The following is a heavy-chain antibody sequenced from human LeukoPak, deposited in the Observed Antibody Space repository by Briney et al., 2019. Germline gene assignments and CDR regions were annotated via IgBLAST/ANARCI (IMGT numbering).Heavy chain of an antibody. Sequence: SETLSLTCTVSGGSISSSSYYWGWIRQPPGKGLEWIGSIYYSGSTYYNPSLKSRVTISVDRSKNQFSLKLSSVTAADTAVYYCARVSLRAFDIWGQGTMVTVSS. V-gene: IGHV4-39*07. J-gene: IGHJ3*02. CDR3: ARVSLRAFDI. D-gene: IGHD5/OR15-5a*01. CDR2: IYYSGST. CDR1: GGSISSSSYY.